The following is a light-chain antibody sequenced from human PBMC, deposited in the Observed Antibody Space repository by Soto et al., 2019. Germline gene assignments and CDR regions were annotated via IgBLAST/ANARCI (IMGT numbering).Light chain of an antibody. CDR2: DVS. CDR3: CSYAGTYTYV. V-gene: IGLV2-11*01. J-gene: IGLJ1*01. Sequence: QSALTQPRSVSVSPGQSVTISCTGTSSEVGGVNYVSWYQQHPGKDPKLMIYDVSERPSGVPDRFSGSKSGNTASLTISALQADDEADYYCCSYAGTYTYVFGTGTKLTVL. CDR1: SSEVGGVNY.